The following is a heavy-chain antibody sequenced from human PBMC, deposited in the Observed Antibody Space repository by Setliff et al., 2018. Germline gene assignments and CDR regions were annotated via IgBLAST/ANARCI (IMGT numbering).Heavy chain of an antibody. D-gene: IGHD2-2*01. J-gene: IGHJ3*02. V-gene: IGHV4-34*01. Sequence: LSLTCAVYGGSFNVYFWSWIRQPPGKGLEWIGEISHSGSTNYNPSLKSRVTMSVDKSKNQFSLILRSVTAADTAVYYCARGRMRGSCSGPSCTYDPFDIWGQGTPVTVSS. CDR2: ISHSGST. CDR1: GGSFNVYF. CDR3: ARGRMRGSCSGPSCTYDPFDI.